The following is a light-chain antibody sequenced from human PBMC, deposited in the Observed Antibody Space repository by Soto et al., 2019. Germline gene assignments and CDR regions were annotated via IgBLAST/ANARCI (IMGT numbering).Light chain of an antibody. CDR2: RDN. J-gene: IGLJ1*01. CDR3: SAWDDTVRSYV. CDR1: SSNIATTY. V-gene: IGLV1-47*01. Sequence: QAVVTQPPSVSGTPGQRVTISCSGGSSNIATTYVHWFQQLPGTAPKVLSNRDNQRHSGVPDRLSGSKSGTSASLAISGLRSEAEAEYYCSAWDDTVRSYVFGTGTKLTVL.